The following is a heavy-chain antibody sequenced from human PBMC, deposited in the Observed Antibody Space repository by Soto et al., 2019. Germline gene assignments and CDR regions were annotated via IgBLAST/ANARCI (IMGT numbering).Heavy chain of an antibody. V-gene: IGHV3-74*01. CDR3: ARDFDL. CDR1: GFTFSNYW. J-gene: IGHJ2*01. CDR2: INGDGTGT. Sequence: EVQLVESGGGLVQPGGSLRLSCAASGFTFSNYWMHWVRQAPGKGLVWVSRINGDGTGTNYADSVKGQFTISRDNAKNTLYLQMNSLRAEDTAVYYCARDFDLWGRGTLVTVSS.